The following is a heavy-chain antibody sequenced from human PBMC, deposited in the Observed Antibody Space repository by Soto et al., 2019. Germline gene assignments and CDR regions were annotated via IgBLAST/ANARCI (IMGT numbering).Heavy chain of an antibody. V-gene: IGHV3-33*08. J-gene: IGHJ4*02. D-gene: IGHD6-6*01. CDR2: IWYDGSNK. CDR1: GFTFSSYG. CDR3: ARDGEYSSSYYFDY. Sequence: GGSLRLSCAASGFTFSSYGMHWVRQAPGKGLEWVAVIWYDGSNKYYADSVKGRFTISRDNSKNTLYLQMNSLRAEDTAVYYFARDGEYSSSYYFDYWGQGTLVTVSS.